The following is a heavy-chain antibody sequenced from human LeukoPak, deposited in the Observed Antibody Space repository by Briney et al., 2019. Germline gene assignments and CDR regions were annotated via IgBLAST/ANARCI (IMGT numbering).Heavy chain of an antibody. Sequence: GGSLRLSCAASGFTVSSSYMTWVRQAPGKGLEWVSITYADGYTFYADSVKGRFTISRDSSKNTLCLQMNSLRAEDAAMYYCARGLRHCDRTSCFQPFDCWGQGTLVTVSS. CDR2: TYADGYT. V-gene: IGHV3-53*01. D-gene: IGHD2-2*01. CDR1: GFTVSSSY. CDR3: ARGLRHCDRTSCFQPFDC. J-gene: IGHJ4*02.